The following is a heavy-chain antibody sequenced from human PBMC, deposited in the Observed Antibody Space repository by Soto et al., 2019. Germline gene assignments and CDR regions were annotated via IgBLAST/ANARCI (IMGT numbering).Heavy chain of an antibody. D-gene: IGHD2-21*02. CDR3: SASRDYNWFDP. J-gene: IGHJ5*02. Sequence: GGSLRLSCASSEFAFSTHAMHCVLQAPGEGLEWVAVISFDGTNKYYADSVKGRFTISRDNSRSTLYLQMNSLRIEDTAVYYCSASRDYNWFDPWGQGTLVTVSS. CDR1: EFAFSTHA. V-gene: IGHV3-30-3*01. CDR2: ISFDGTNK.